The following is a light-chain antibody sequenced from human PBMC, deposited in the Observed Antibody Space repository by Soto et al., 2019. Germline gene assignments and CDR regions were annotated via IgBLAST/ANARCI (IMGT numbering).Light chain of an antibody. CDR3: QQYGTSPWT. CDR1: QSVSTNY. V-gene: IGKV3-20*01. CDR2: GAS. J-gene: IGKJ1*01. Sequence: ELVLTQSPGPLSLSPGERVSLSCRASQSVSTNYLAWYQQKPGQAPRLLIYGASRRATGIPDRFGGSGSGTDFTLTITSLAPGDSAVYYCQQYGTSPWTFCQGTKVDIK.